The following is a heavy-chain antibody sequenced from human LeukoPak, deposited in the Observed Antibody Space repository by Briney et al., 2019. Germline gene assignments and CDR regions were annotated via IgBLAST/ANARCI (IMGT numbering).Heavy chain of an antibody. CDR2: IDTYSGKT. CDR3: ARDRGIAEADSFDP. D-gene: IGHD6-13*01. V-gene: IGHV1-18*01. Sequence: ASVKVPCKASGYTYTTDGISWVRQAPGQGLEWMGWIDTYSGKTNYAQKFQGRVTMTSDTSTSTAYMELRSLRSDDTAVYYCARDRGIAEADSFDPWGQGTLVTASS. CDR1: GYTYTTDG. J-gene: IGHJ5*02.